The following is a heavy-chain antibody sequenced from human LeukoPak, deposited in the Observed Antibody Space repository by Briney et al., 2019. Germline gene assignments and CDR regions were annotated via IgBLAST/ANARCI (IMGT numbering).Heavy chain of an antibody. CDR1: GFTVSSNY. J-gene: IGHJ4*02. Sequence: TGGSLRLSCAASGFTVSSNYMSWVRRAPGKGLEWVSDIRGSGTRTDYADSVKGRFTISRDNSKHALYLQMNSLRAEDTAIYYCAKTSRANSGYDSPFDYWGQGTLVTVSS. V-gene: IGHV3-23*01. D-gene: IGHD5-12*01. CDR3: AKTSRANSGYDSPFDY. CDR2: IRGSGTRT.